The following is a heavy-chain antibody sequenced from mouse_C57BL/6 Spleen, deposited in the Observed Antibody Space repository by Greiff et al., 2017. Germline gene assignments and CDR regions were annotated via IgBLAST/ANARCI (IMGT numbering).Heavy chain of an antibody. Sequence: QVQLQQPGAELVKPGASVKMSCKASGYTFTSYWITWVKQRPGQGLEWIGDIYPGSGSTNYNEKFKSKATLTVDTSSSTAYMQLSSLTSEDSAVYYCARSGDYGSTFDYWGQGTTLTVSS. CDR1: GYTFTSYW. D-gene: IGHD1-1*01. V-gene: IGHV1-55*01. CDR3: ARSGDYGSTFDY. J-gene: IGHJ2*01. CDR2: IYPGSGST.